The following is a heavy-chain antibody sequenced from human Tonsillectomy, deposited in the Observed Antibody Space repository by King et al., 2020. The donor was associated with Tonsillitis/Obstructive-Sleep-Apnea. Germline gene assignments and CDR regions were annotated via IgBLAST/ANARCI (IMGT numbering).Heavy chain of an antibody. Sequence: VQLQQWGAELLKPSETLSLTCAVYGGSFSGYYWSWIRQPPGKGLEWIGEINHSGSTNYNPSLKSRVTISVDTSKNHFSLRLSSVTAADTAVYYCARSNDYMDVWGKGTTVTVSS. J-gene: IGHJ6*03. CDR2: INHSGST. V-gene: IGHV4-34*01. CDR1: GGSFSGYY. CDR3: ARSNDYMDV. D-gene: IGHD2-8*01.